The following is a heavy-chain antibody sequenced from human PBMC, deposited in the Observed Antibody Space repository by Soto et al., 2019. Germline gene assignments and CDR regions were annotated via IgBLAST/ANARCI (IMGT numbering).Heavy chain of an antibody. CDR3: ARDIAAAGGYNWFDP. J-gene: IGHJ5*02. D-gene: IGHD6-13*01. CDR2: IYYSGST. V-gene: IGHV4-59*02. Sequence: PSESLSVACTVSVGSGISYYWSWIRQPPGKGLEWIGYIYYSGSTNYNPSLKSRVTISVDTSKNQFSLKLSSVTAADTAVYYCARDIAAAGGYNWFDPWGQGTLVTVSS. CDR1: VGSGISYY.